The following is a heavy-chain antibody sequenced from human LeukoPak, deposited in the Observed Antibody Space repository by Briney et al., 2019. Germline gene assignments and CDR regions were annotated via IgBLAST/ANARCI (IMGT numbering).Heavy chain of an antibody. CDR1: GGTFSSYA. CDR3: ARGWFGNRKTGWFDP. J-gene: IGHJ5*02. V-gene: IGHV1-69*05. Sequence: ASVKVSCKASGGTFSSYAISWVRQAPGQGLEWMGGIIPIFGTANYAQKFQGRVTITTDESTSTAYVELSSLRSEDTAVYYCARGWFGNRKTGWFDPWGQGTLVTVSS. CDR2: IIPIFGTA. D-gene: IGHD3-10*01.